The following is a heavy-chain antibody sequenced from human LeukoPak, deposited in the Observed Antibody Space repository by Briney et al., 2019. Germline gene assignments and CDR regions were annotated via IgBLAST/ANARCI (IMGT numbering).Heavy chain of an antibody. D-gene: IGHD3-3*01. CDR1: GFTLSSYW. CDR3: ARDIDFWSGYPFHHYYYMDV. V-gene: IGHV3-7*01. J-gene: IGHJ6*03. CDR2: IKQDGSEK. Sequence: GGSLRLSCAASGFTLSSYWTSWVRQAPGKGLEWVANIKQDGSEKNYVDSVKGRFTISRDNAKISLYLQMNSLRAEDTAVYYCARDIDFWSGYPFHHYYYMDVWGKGTTVTVSS.